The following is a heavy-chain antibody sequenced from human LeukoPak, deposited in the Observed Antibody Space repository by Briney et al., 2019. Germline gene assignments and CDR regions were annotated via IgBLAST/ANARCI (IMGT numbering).Heavy chain of an antibody. J-gene: IGHJ4*02. CDR2: INPNSGGT. CDR3: RGVAPKQLLQGDSLYYFDY. Sequence: GASVKVSCKASGYTFTGYYMHWVRQAPGQGLEWMGWINPNSGGTNYAQKFQGRVTMTRDTSISTAYMELSSVTAADTAVYYCRGVAPKQLLQGDSLYYFDYWGQGTLVTVSS. V-gene: IGHV1-2*02. CDR1: GYTFTGYY. D-gene: IGHD6-6*01.